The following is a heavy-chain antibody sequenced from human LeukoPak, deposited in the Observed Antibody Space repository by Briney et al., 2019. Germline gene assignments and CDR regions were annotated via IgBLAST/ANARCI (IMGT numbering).Heavy chain of an antibody. CDR3: ARDWGASGWYNWFDP. D-gene: IGHD6-19*01. CDR2: IAHDGVNK. J-gene: IGHJ5*02. V-gene: IGHV3-30*03. Sequence: PGGSLRLSCATSGFTLSSYGMHWVHQAPGKGLDWVAVIAHDGVNKYYTDSVKGRFTISRDNSGNTLFLQMNSLRPEDTAVYYCARDWGASGWYNWFDPWGQGTLVTVSS. CDR1: GFTLSSYG.